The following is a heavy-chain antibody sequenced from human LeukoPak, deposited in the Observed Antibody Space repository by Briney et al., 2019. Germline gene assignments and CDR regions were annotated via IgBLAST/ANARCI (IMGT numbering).Heavy chain of an antibody. CDR1: GYTFTSYG. V-gene: IGHV1-18*01. CDR3: AREYCSSTSCYMRTYYMDV. Sequence: GASVKVSRKASGYTFTSYGISWVRQAPGQGLEWMGWISAYNGNTNYAQKLQGRVTMTTDTSTSTAYMELRSLRSDDTAVYYCAREYCSSTSCYMRTYYMDVWGKGTTVTVSS. J-gene: IGHJ6*03. CDR2: ISAYNGNT. D-gene: IGHD2-2*02.